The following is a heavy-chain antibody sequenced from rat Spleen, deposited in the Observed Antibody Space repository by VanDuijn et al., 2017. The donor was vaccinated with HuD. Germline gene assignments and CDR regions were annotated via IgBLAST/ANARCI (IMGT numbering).Heavy chain of an antibody. J-gene: IGHJ2*01. V-gene: IGHV5-25*01. D-gene: IGHD1-6*01. CDR2: ITSGGSNT. Sequence: EVQLVESGGGLVQHGGSLKLSCGASGFTFSSSAMAWVRQGPKKGLEWVATITSGGSNTFYPDSVEGRFTCSRDNAKSTLYLQMDSMRSKDTANYYCVYVYYGYFDYWGQGVMVTVSS. CDR1: GFTFSSSA. CDR3: VYVYYGYFDY.